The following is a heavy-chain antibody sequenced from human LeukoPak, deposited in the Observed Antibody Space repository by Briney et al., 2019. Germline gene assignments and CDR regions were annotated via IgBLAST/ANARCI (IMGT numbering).Heavy chain of an antibody. CDR2: IFQSGHT. D-gene: IGHD2-15*01. Sequence: SETLSLTCTVSDYSISSGYYWGWIRQPPGKGLEWTGSIFQSGHTYYSPSLKSRVTISVDTSNNRFSLSLSAVTAADTAVYYCARGGGEFINWGQGTLVTVSS. J-gene: IGHJ4*02. V-gene: IGHV4-38-2*02. CDR3: ARGGGEFIN. CDR1: DYSISSGYY.